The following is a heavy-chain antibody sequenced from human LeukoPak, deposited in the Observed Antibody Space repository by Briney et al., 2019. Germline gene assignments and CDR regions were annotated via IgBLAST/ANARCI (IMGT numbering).Heavy chain of an antibody. CDR3: ARDLPGRY. Sequence: GGSLRLSCAASGFTFSSYTMNWVRQAPGRGLEWVSTITGGSTYIYYADSVKGRFTISRDNSKNTLYLQMNSLRAEDTAVYYCARDLPGRYWGQGTLVTVSS. CDR2: ITGGSTYI. D-gene: IGHD1-14*01. CDR1: GFTFSSYT. V-gene: IGHV3-21*04. J-gene: IGHJ4*02.